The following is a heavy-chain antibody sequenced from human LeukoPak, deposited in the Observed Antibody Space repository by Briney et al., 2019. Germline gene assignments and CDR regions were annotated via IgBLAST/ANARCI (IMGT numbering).Heavy chain of an antibody. D-gene: IGHD3-3*01. Sequence: SETLSLTCTVSGGSISSYYWSWIRQPPGNGLDWIGYLYYSASTNKNPSLKSRVTISVATSKNQFSLKLSSVTAADTAVHYCAIGGAYDFWSGSPFDYWGQGTLVTVSS. V-gene: IGHV4-59*01. CDR2: LYYSAST. CDR3: AIGGAYDFWSGSPFDY. CDR1: GGSISSYY. J-gene: IGHJ4*02.